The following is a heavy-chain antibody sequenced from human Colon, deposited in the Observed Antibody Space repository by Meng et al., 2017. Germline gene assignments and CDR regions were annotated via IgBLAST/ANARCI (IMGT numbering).Heavy chain of an antibody. J-gene: IGHJ1*01. CDR2: IKYDDGVK. Sequence: GGSLRLSCAVSGFDFSGNWMSWVRQVPGKGLEWVADIKYDDGVKGYVDSVRGRFTISRDNAKNSLYLQLNSLRAEDTAVYYCATTNALTYWGPGTLVTVSS. V-gene: IGHV3-7*01. D-gene: IGHD2-21*01. CDR3: ATTNALTY. CDR1: GFDFSGNW.